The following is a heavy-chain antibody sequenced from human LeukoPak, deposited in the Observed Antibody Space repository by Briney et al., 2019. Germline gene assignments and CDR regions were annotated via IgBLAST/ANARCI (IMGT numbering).Heavy chain of an antibody. CDR3: ARAYYDFWSGYYTALYYYYYMDV. CDR2: INPNSGGT. D-gene: IGHD3-3*01. V-gene: IGHV1-2*02. J-gene: IGHJ6*03. Sequence: ASVKVSCKASGYTFTGYYMHWVRQAPGQGLEWMGWINPNSGGTNYAQKFQGRVTMTRDTSISTAYMELSRLRSDDTAVYYCARAYYDFWSGYYTALYYYYYMDVWGKGTTVTVPS. CDR1: GYTFTGYY.